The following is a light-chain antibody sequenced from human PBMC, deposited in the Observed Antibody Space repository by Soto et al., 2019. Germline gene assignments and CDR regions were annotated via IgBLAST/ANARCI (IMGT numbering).Light chain of an antibody. CDR1: QSVSAY. Sequence: DIVLTQSPGTLSLSPGERATLSCRASQSVSAYLAWYQQKPGQAPRLLIYGASSRATGIPDRFSGSGSGTDFTLTISRLEPEDFAVYYCHQYDSWTFGQGTKVDIK. CDR3: HQYDSWT. CDR2: GAS. V-gene: IGKV3-20*01. J-gene: IGKJ1*01.